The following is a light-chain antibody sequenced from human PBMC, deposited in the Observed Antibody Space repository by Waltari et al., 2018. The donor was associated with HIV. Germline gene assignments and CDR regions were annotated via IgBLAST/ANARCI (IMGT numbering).Light chain of an antibody. CDR2: RND. Sequence: QSVVTQPPSASGTPGQNISISCSGDISNLGGNFVYWYQQRPGTAPRLLIYRNDQRPSGVPDRFSGSKSVTSASLAISGLRSEDEADYHCSTWDNSLSHWVFGGGTKVTVL. V-gene: IGLV1-47*01. CDR1: ISNLGGNF. CDR3: STWDNSLSHWV. J-gene: IGLJ3*02.